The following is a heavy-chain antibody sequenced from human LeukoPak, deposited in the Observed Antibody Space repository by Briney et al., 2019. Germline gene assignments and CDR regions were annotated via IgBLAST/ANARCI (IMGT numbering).Heavy chain of an antibody. D-gene: IGHD1-26*01. CDR2: ISSGGTTI. J-gene: IGHJ4*02. CDR1: GFTISDYS. V-gene: IGHV3-11*01. CDR3: ARDGEGATPGGFDY. Sequence: PGGSLRLSCAASGFTISDYSMSWIRQAPGKGLEWVSHISSGGTTIYYADSVKGRFTISRDNAKNSLYLQMNTLRAEDTALYYCARDGEGATPGGFDYWGQGTLVTVSS.